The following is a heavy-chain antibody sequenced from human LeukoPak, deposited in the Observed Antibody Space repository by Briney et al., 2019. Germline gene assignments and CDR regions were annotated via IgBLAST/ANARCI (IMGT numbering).Heavy chain of an antibody. CDR3: ARIAAAGNRRLNY. Sequence: EASVKVSCKASGYTFTSYDINWVRQATGQGLEWMGWMNPNSGNTGYAQKFQGRITMTRNTSISTAYVELSSLTSEDTAVYYCARIAAAGNRRLNYWGQGTLVTVSS. D-gene: IGHD6-13*01. CDR2: MNPNSGNT. CDR1: GYTFTSYD. J-gene: IGHJ4*02. V-gene: IGHV1-8*01.